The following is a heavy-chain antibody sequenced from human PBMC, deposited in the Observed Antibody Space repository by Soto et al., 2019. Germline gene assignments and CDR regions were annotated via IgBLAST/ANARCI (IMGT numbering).Heavy chain of an antibody. Sequence: EVQLLESGGRLVQPGQSLRLSCAASPVGFSGLGMSWVRQAPGKGGEWVSTIDNSGTRTHYADSVKGRFTISRGTSKYTLDLQMDYLRAEDTALYHCFSWLSAHFDYWGRGTLVTVSS. CDR3: FSWLSAHFDY. V-gene: IGHV3-23*05. J-gene: IGHJ4*02. CDR1: PVGFSGLG. CDR2: IDNSGTRT. D-gene: IGHD6-19*01.